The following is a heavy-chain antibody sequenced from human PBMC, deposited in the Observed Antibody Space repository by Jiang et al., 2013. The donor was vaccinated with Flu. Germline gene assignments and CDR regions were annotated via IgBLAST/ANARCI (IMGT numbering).Heavy chain of an antibody. V-gene: IGHV3-33*01. Sequence: QLLESGGGVVQPGRSLRLSCAASGFRFSSYGMHWVRQAPGKGLEWVAIIRYDGTEKYDADSVKGRFTISRDNSKNTLYLQMNSLRAEDTAVYYCARTSYFGSGSYATYFDYWGQGTLVIVSS. CDR2: IRYDGTEK. D-gene: IGHD3-10*01. CDR3: ARTSYFGSGSYATYFDY. J-gene: IGHJ4*02. CDR1: GFRFSSYG.